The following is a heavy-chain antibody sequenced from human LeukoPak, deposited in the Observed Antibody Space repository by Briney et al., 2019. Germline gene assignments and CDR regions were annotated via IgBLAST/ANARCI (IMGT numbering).Heavy chain of an antibody. CDR3: ATNFLRSNGY. V-gene: IGHV3-48*03. CDR1: GFTFCSYE. CDR2: ISSSGGTI. Sequence: PGGSLRLSCAASGFTFCSYEMNWVRQAPGKGLEWVSYISSSGGTIFYADSVKGRFTISRDNAKNSLYLQMNSLRAEDTAVYYCATNFLRSNGYWGQGTLVTVSS. D-gene: IGHD2/OR15-2a*01. J-gene: IGHJ4*02.